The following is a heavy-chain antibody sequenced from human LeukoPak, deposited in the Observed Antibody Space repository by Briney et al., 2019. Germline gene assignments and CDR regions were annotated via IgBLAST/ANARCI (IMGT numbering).Heavy chain of an antibody. J-gene: IGHJ6*03. CDR2: IKQDGSEK. CDR1: GFIFTSYW. D-gene: IGHD6-19*01. Sequence: VGSLRLSCAASGFIFTSYWMTWVRHAPGKGLEWVANIKQDGSEKYYVDSVKGRFTISRDNAKNSLYLQMNSLRADDTAVYYCARVSSSGWDYYYYYYMDVWGKGTTVTVSS. CDR3: ARVSSSGWDYYYYYYMDV. V-gene: IGHV3-7*01.